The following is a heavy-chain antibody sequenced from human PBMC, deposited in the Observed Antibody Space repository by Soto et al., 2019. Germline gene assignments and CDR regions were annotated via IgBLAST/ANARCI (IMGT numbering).Heavy chain of an antibody. Sequence: QVQLQESGPGLVKPSETLSLTCTVSGVSVSNGSYYWTWIRQPPGKGLEWIGYIYYSGSTNYNPSLKSRVTISVDTAKNQFSLKLSSVTATDTAIDYCAREQQLGHVKTFDHWGQGTLVNVSS. CDR2: IYYSGST. V-gene: IGHV4-61*01. J-gene: IGHJ4*02. CDR1: GVSVSNGSYY. D-gene: IGHD6-13*01. CDR3: AREQQLGHVKTFDH.